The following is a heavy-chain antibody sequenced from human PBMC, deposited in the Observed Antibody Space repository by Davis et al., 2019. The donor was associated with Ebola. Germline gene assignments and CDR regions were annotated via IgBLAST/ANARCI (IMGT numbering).Heavy chain of an antibody. CDR1: GYTFTSYG. CDR3: ARAITMIVAGWFDP. V-gene: IGHV1-18*01. Sequence: ASVKVSCKASGYTFTSYGISWVRQAPGQGLEWMGWISAYNGNTNYAQKLQGRVTMTTDTSTSTAYMELRSLRSDDTAVYYCARAITMIVAGWFDPWGQGTLVIVSS. D-gene: IGHD3-22*01. CDR2: ISAYNGNT. J-gene: IGHJ5*02.